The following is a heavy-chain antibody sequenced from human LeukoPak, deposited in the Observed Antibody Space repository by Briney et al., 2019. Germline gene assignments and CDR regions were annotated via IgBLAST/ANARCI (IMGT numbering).Heavy chain of an antibody. CDR3: ARRPYSSSSHDY. V-gene: IGHV4-59*01. Sequence: SETLSLTCTVSGGSISSYYRSWIRQPPGKGLEWIGYIYYSGSTNYNPSLKSRVTISVDTSKNQFSLKLSSVTAADTAVYYCARRPYSSSSHDYWGQGTLVTVSS. J-gene: IGHJ4*02. CDR2: IYYSGST. CDR1: GGSISSYY. D-gene: IGHD6-13*01.